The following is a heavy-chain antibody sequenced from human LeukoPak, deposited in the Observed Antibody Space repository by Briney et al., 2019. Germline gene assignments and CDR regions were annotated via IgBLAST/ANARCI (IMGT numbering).Heavy chain of an antibody. CDR2: IKSKTDGGTT. D-gene: IGHD4-17*01. Sequence: GGSLRLSCAASGFTFSNAWMSWVRQAPGKGLEWVGRIKSKTDGGTTDYAAPVKGRFTISRDDSKNTLYLQMNSLRAEDTAVYYCARDLLTVTPDYWGQGTLVTVSS. CDR3: ARDLLTVTPDY. V-gene: IGHV3-15*01. J-gene: IGHJ4*02. CDR1: GFTFSNAW.